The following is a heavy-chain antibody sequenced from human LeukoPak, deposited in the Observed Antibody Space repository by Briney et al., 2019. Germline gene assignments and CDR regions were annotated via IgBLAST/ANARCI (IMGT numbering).Heavy chain of an antibody. V-gene: IGHV3-21*01. CDR2: TSSSSSYI. J-gene: IGHJ3*02. CDR1: GFTFSSYS. Sequence: GGSLRLSCAASGFTFSSYSMNWVRQAPGKGLEWVSSTSSSSSYIYYADSVKGRFTISRDNAKNSLYLQMNSLRAEDTAVYYCARVLAESSGWSGWSLDAFDIWGQGTMVTVSS. CDR3: ARVLAESSGWSGWSLDAFDI. D-gene: IGHD6-19*01.